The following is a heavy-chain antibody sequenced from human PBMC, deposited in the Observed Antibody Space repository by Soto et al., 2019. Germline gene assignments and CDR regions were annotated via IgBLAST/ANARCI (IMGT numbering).Heavy chain of an antibody. V-gene: IGHV3-11*01. CDR3: ARERYSYGPYYFDY. D-gene: IGHD5-18*01. CDR1: GFTFSDYY. Sequence: QVQLVESGGDLVKPGGSLRLSCAASGFTFSDYYMSWIRQAPGKGLEWVSSITSSGSTTYYTDSVKGRFTISRDNAKNSLYLQMNRLRAEDPAVYYCARERYSYGPYYFDYWGQGTLVTVSS. CDR2: ITSSGSTT. J-gene: IGHJ4*02.